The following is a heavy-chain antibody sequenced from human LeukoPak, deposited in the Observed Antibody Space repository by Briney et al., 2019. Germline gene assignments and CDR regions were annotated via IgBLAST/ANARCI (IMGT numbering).Heavy chain of an antibody. J-gene: IGHJ4*02. CDR1: GYTFTNYG. Sequence: GASVKLSCTASGYTFTNYGISWWRQAPGQGLEWMGWMSGYNGNTNYAQKSQARVTMTTDTSTNAAHMELRSLRSADKAVYYCARDCGYQCLFDYWGQGTLVTVSS. CDR3: ARDCGYQCLFDY. D-gene: IGHD5-12*01. V-gene: IGHV1-18*01. CDR2: MSGYNGNT.